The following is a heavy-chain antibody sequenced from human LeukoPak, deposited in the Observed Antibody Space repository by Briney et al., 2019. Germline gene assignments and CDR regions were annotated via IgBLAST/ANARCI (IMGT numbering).Heavy chain of an antibody. CDR3: VLYSSGRGVYGMDV. CDR1: GGSFSGYY. V-gene: IGHV4-34*01. J-gene: IGHJ6*02. Sequence: SETLSLTCAVYGGSFSGYYWSWIRQPPGKGLEWIGETNHSGSTNYNPSLKSRVTISVDTSKNQFPLKLSSVTAADTAVYYCVLYSSGRGVYGMDVWGQGTTVTVSS. D-gene: IGHD6-19*01. CDR2: TNHSGST.